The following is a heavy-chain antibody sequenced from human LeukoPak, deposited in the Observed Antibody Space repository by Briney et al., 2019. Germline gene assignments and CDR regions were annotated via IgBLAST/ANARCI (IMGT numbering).Heavy chain of an antibody. CDR2: IRYDGSNK. Sequence: GGSLRLSCAASGFTFSTYGMTWVRQAPGKGLEWVAFIRYDGSNKYYADSVKGRFTISRDNSKNTLYLQMNSLRAEDTAVYYCAKDGFGYSYGYYFDYWGQGTLVTVSS. CDR1: GFTFSTYG. J-gene: IGHJ4*02. CDR3: AKDGFGYSYGYYFDY. D-gene: IGHD5-18*01. V-gene: IGHV3-30*02.